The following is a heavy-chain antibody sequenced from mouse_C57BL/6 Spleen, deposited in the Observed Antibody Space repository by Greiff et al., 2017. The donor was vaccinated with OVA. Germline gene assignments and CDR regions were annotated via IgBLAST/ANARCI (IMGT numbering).Heavy chain of an antibody. Sequence: EVQLVESGGDLVRPGGSLKLSCAASGFTFSSYGMSWVRQTPDKRLEWVATISSGGSYTYYPDSVKGRFTISRDNAKNTLYLQMSSLKSEDTAMYYCARQYDYGYFDVWGTGTTVTVSS. CDR2: ISSGGSYT. CDR1: GFTFSSYG. V-gene: IGHV5-6*01. D-gene: IGHD2-3*01. J-gene: IGHJ1*03. CDR3: ARQYDYGYFDV.